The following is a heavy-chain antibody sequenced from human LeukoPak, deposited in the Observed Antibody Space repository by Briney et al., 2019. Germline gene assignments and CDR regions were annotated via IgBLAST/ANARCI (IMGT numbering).Heavy chain of an antibody. D-gene: IGHD3/OR15-3a*01. CDR2: IRFDGS. CDR1: GFIFSQYA. Sequence: PGGSLRLSCAASGFIFSQYAIHWVRQAPGKGLEWVACIRFDGSKYGDSVKGRFTISRDNSNNMAYLEMDSLRKEDTAVYYCTREDWDFDSWGQGTLVTVSP. V-gene: IGHV3-30*02. J-gene: IGHJ5*01. CDR3: TREDWDFDS.